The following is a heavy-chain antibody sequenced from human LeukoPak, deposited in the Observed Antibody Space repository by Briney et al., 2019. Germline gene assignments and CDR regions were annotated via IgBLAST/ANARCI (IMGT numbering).Heavy chain of an antibody. CDR2: ISSSGSTI. Sequence: GGSLRLSCAASGCTFSSYSMNWVRQAPGKGLEWVSYISSSGSTIYYADSVKGRFTISRDNAKNSLYLQMNSLRAEDTAVYYCARDSIWYYYDSSGYHYFDYWGQGTLVTVSS. J-gene: IGHJ4*02. V-gene: IGHV3-48*04. CDR3: ARDSIWYYYDSSGYHYFDY. CDR1: GCTFSSYS. D-gene: IGHD3-22*01.